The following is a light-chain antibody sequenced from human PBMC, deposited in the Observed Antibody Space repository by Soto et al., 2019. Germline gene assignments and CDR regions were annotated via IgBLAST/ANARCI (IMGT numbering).Light chain of an antibody. CDR1: SSDVGGYNY. J-gene: IGLJ2*01. CDR2: NVS. V-gene: IGLV2-14*01. CDR3: SSYTSSNTVL. Sequence: QSALTQPASVSGSPGQSITISCTGTSSDVGGYNYVSWYQQNPGKAPKLMIYNVSNRPPGVSDRFSGSKSGNTASLTISGLQAEDEADYYCSSYTSSNTVLFGGGTKLTVL.